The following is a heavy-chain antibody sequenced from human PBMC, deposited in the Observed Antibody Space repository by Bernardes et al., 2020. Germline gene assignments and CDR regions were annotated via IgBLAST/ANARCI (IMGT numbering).Heavy chain of an antibody. D-gene: IGHD3-3*01. CDR3: ARDAYYDFWSGSRYYGMDV. V-gene: IGHV3-21*01. J-gene: IGHJ6*02. CDR2: ISSSSSYI. CDR1: GFTFSSYS. Sequence: GGSLRLSCAASGFTFSSYSMNWVRQAPGKGLEWVSSISSSSSYIYYADSVKGRFTISRDNAKNSLYLQMNSLRAEDTAVYYCARDAYYDFWSGSRYYGMDVWGQGTTVTVSS.